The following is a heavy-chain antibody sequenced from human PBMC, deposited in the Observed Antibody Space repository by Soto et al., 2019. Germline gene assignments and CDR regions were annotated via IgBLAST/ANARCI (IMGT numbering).Heavy chain of an antibody. J-gene: IGHJ6*02. CDR1: GGSISSYY. V-gene: IGHV4-59*01. CDR2: IYYSGST. Sequence: SETLSLTCTVSGGSISSYYWSWIRQPPGKGLEWIGYIYYSGSTNYNPSLKSRVTISVDTSKNQFSLKLSSVTAADTAVYYCARARYQLLHPYYYGMDVWGQGTTVTVSS. D-gene: IGHD2-2*01. CDR3: ARARYQLLHPYYYGMDV.